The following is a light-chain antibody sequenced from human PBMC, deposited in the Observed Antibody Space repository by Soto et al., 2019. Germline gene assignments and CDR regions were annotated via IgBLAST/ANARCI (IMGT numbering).Light chain of an antibody. V-gene: IGKV3-20*01. CDR3: QQYASAPFS. J-gene: IGKJ3*01. Sequence: EIVLTQSPGTLSLSPGERATLSCRASQSVSSSYLAWYQQKPGQAPRLLIYGASSRATGIPDRFSGSGSGTDFTLTINRLEPEDSAVYYCQQYASAPFSLGPGTKVDIK. CDR1: QSVSSSY. CDR2: GAS.